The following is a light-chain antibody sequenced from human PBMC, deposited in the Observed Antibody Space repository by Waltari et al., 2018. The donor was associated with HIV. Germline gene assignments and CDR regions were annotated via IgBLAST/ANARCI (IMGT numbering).Light chain of an antibody. J-gene: IGKJ3*01. CDR1: QGIGND. V-gene: IGKV1-6*01. Sequence: AIQMTQSQSSLSASVGDSVTITCRASQGIGNDLGWYQQKSGRAPKVLIYAASRLQSGVPSRFSGSRSGTDFTLTISSLQPEDSATYYCLQDGSFPLTFGPGTKVDV. CDR3: LQDGSFPLT. CDR2: AAS.